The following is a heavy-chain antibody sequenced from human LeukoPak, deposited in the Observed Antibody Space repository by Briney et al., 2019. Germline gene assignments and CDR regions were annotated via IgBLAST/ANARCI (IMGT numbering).Heavy chain of an antibody. D-gene: IGHD3-10*01. CDR3: ARDLRLTGSPLDY. J-gene: IGHJ4*02. V-gene: IGHV3-33*01. CDR2: IWYDGSNK. CDR1: GFTFSSYG. Sequence: PGRSLRLSCAASGFTFSSYGMHWVRQAPGKGLEWVAVIWYDGSNKYYADSVKGRFTISRDNSKNTLYLQTNSLRAEDTAVYYCARDLRLTGSPLDYWGQGTLVTVSS.